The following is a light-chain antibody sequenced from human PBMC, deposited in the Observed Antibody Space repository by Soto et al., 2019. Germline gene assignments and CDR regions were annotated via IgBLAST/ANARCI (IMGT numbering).Light chain of an antibody. Sequence: QSALTQPASVSGSPGQSITISCTGTSSDVGTYNLVSWYRQHPGEAPKLMIYEVSKRPSGVSDRLSGSKSGNTASLTISGLQAEDEADYYCCSYAPYNSLIFGGGTKLTVL. CDR3: CSYAPYNSLI. CDR1: SSDVGTYNL. J-gene: IGLJ2*01. CDR2: EVS. V-gene: IGLV2-23*02.